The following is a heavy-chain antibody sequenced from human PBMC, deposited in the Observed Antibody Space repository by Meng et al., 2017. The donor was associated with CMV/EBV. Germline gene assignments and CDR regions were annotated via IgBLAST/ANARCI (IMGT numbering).Heavy chain of an antibody. Sequence: GSLRLSCTVSGGSISSSSYYWGWIRQPPGKGLEWIGSIYYSGSTYYNPSLKSRVTISVDTSKNQFSLKLSSVTAADTAVYYCARDNTVVKGIDYWGQGTLVTVPQ. J-gene: IGHJ4*02. CDR3: ARDNTVVKGIDY. V-gene: IGHV4-39*07. D-gene: IGHD4-23*01. CDR2: IYYSGST. CDR1: GGSISSSSYY.